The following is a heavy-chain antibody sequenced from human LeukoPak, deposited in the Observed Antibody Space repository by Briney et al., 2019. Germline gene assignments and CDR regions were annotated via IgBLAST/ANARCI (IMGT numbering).Heavy chain of an antibody. V-gene: IGHV4-34*01. Sequence: PSETLSLTCAVYGGSFSGYYWSWIRQPPGKGLEWIGEINHSGSTNYNPSLKSRVTISVDTSKNQFSLKLSSVTAADTAVYYCARETLGSPLDYWGQGTLVTVSS. CDR3: ARETLGSPLDY. CDR2: INHSGST. J-gene: IGHJ4*02. CDR1: GGSFSGYY. D-gene: IGHD7-27*01.